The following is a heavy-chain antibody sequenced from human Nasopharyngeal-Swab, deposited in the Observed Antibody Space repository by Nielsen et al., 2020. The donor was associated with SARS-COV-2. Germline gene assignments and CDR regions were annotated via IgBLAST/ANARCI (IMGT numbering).Heavy chain of an antibody. CDR3: ARDLSSVAGPFDY. J-gene: IGHJ4*02. D-gene: IGHD6-19*01. CDR2: INDYENRL. CDR1: GFTFSLYA. V-gene: IGHV3-64*04. Sequence: GESLKISCSASGFTFSLYAMHWVRQAPGKGLEYVSTINDYENRLYYADSVKGRFAISRDNSKNTLYLQMNSLRAEDTAVYYCARDLSSVAGPFDYWGQGTLVTVSS.